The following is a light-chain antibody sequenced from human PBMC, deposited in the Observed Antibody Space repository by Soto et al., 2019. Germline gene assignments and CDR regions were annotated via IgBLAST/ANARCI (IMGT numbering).Light chain of an antibody. Sequence: SYELTQPPSLSVSPGQTASITCSGDKLGDKFACWYQQKPGQSPVLVIYQDIKRPSGIPERFSGSNSGNTATLTISGTQAMDEADYSCQAWDSNTALFGGGTKLTVL. CDR2: QDI. CDR3: QAWDSNTAL. V-gene: IGLV3-1*01. J-gene: IGLJ2*01. CDR1: KLGDKF.